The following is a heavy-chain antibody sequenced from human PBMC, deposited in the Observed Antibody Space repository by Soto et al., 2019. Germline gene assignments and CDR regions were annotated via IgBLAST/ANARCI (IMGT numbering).Heavy chain of an antibody. CDR1: GFTFSSYS. J-gene: IGHJ6*02. V-gene: IGHV3-48*01. Sequence: GGSLRLSCAASGFTFSSYSMNWVRQAPGKGLEWVSYISSSSSTIYYADSVKGRFTISRDNAKNSLYLQMNSLRAEDTAVYYCARIIGYGYHYYGLDVWGQGTTVTVSS. D-gene: IGHD5-18*01. CDR2: ISSSSSTI. CDR3: ARIIGYGYHYYGLDV.